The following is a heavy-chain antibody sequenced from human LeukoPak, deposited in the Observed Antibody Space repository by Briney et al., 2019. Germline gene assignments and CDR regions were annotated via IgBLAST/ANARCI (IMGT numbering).Heavy chain of an antibody. J-gene: IGHJ4*02. CDR3: AKIPIRNWNSLFSSPNFDY. CDR1: GFTFSNSG. V-gene: IGHV3-30*02. CDR2: IQFHGSDI. Sequence: GGSLRLSCAASGFTFSNSGMHWVRQAPGRGLEWVAFIQFHGSDIFYADSVEGRFTISRDNSKNTLYLQMNSLRAEDTAVYYCAKIPIRNWNSLFSSPNFDYWGQGTLVTVSS. D-gene: IGHD1-7*01.